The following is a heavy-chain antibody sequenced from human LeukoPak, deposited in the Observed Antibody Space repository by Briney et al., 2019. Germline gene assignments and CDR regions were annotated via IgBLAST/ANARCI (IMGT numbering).Heavy chain of an antibody. D-gene: IGHD4-17*01. CDR2: IYSDGST. CDR1: GFIVSTHY. CDR3: TTDFRYGAD. Sequence: GGSLRLSYAASGFIVSTHYMSWVRQAPGKGLEWVSVIYSDGSTFYADSVKGRFSISRDISKNTLYLQMNSLRAEDTAVYYCTTDFRYGADWGQGTLVSVSS. J-gene: IGHJ4*02. V-gene: IGHV3-53*01.